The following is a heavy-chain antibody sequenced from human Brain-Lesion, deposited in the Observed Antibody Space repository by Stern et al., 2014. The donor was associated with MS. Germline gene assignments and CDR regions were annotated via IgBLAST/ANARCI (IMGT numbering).Heavy chain of an antibody. CDR2: INPKRGGT. J-gene: IGHJ4*02. CDR1: GYTFTGYY. Sequence: QVQLVQSGAEVKKPGASVKVSCKASGYTFTGYYMHWVRQAPGQGLEWMGGINPKRGGTSYAQKFQGWVTMTRDTSINTAYMELSRLRSDDTAVYYCATYYYDSTGYNDFWGQGTLVTVSS. CDR3: ATYYYDSTGYNDF. V-gene: IGHV1-2*04. D-gene: IGHD3-22*01.